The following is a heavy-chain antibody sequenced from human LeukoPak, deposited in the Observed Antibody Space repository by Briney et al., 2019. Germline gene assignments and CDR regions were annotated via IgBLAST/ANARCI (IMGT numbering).Heavy chain of an antibody. CDR2: MNPNSGST. J-gene: IGHJ5*02. CDR1: GYTFTSYD. Sequence: GASVKVSCKASGYTFTSYDINWVRQATGQGLEWMGWMNPNSGSTDYAQKFQGRVTMTRDTSISTAYMELSRLRSDDTAVYYCARSSAGYGPGKNWFDPWGQGTLVTVSS. D-gene: IGHD3-10*01. CDR3: ARSSAGYGPGKNWFDP. V-gene: IGHV1-2*02.